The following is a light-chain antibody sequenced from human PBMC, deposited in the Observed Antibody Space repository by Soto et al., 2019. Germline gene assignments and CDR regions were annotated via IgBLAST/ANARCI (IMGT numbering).Light chain of an antibody. CDR1: SSDVGGYKY. Sequence: QSALTQPASVSGPPGQAITISCTGTSSDVGGYKYVSWYQHHPGKAPKLIIYEVSNRPSGVSNRFSGSKSANTASLTLSGLQAEDEADYYCTSYTRNSTYVFGSGTKVTVL. CDR3: TSYTRNSTYV. CDR2: EVS. J-gene: IGLJ1*01. V-gene: IGLV2-14*01.